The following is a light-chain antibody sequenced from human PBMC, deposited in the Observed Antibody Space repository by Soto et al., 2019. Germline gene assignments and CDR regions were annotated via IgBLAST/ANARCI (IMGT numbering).Light chain of an antibody. CDR2: ATS. CDR1: QSISTY. J-gene: IGKJ1*01. Sequence: DIRMTQSPSSLSASVGDRVTITCRASQSISTYLIWYQQKPGKAPKLLIYATSSLQSGVPSRFSGSGSGTEFTLTISSLQPDDFATYYCQQYNSYWTFGQGTKVDIK. CDR3: QQYNSYWT. V-gene: IGKV1-5*01.